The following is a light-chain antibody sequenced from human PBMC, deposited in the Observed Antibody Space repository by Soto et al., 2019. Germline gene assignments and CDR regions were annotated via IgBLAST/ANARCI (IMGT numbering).Light chain of an antibody. J-gene: IGKJ4*01. CDR3: QQYNSYLVT. CDR1: QSISSW. Sequence: DIQMTQSPSTLSASVGDRVTITFRASQSISSWLAWYQQKPGKAPKLLIYAASSLQSGVPSRFSGSGSGTEFTLTISSLQPDDFATYYCQQYNSYLVTFGRGTKVDIK. CDR2: AAS. V-gene: IGKV1-5*01.